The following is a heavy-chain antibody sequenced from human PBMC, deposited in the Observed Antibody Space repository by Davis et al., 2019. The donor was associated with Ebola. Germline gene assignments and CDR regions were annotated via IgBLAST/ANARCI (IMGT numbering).Heavy chain of an antibody. CDR3: ARGRIAARLFPFDY. J-gene: IGHJ4*02. CDR2: INHSGST. V-gene: IGHV4-39*07. Sequence: PSETLSLTCSVSGDSISSSSYYWGWIRQPPGKGLEWIGEINHSGSTNYNPSLKSRVTISVDTSKNQFSLKLSSVTAADTAVYYCARGRIAARLFPFDYWGQGTLVTVSS. D-gene: IGHD6-6*01. CDR1: GDSISSSSYY.